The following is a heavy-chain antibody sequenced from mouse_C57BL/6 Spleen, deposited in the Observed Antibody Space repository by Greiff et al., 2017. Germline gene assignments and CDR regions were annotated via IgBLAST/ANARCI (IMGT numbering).Heavy chain of an antibody. V-gene: IGHV1-81*01. Sequence: VQLQQSGAELARPGASVKLSCKASGYTFTSYGISWVKQRTGQGLEWIGEIYPRSGNTYYNEKFKGKATLTADKSSSTAYMELRSLTSEDSAVYFCAREGTTVVEDYAMDYWGQGTSVTVSS. D-gene: IGHD1-1*01. J-gene: IGHJ4*01. CDR3: AREGTTVVEDYAMDY. CDR1: GYTFTSYG. CDR2: IYPRSGNT.